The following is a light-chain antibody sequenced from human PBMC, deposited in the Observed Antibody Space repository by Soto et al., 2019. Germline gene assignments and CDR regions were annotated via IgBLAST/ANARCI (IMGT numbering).Light chain of an antibody. Sequence: DIQMTQSPSSLSASIGDRVTITCRASQIMNNYLNWYQQKPGKAPNLLIYAVSHLHSGVPARFSGGGSGTDFTLTIDGLQLDDFATDVCQQSHLLPYTFGQGTRL. J-gene: IGKJ2*01. V-gene: IGKV1-39*01. CDR2: AVS. CDR1: QIMNNY. CDR3: QQSHLLPYT.